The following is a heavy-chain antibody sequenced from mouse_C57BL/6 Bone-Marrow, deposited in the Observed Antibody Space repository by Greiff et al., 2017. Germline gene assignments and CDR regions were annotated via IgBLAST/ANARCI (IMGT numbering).Heavy chain of an antibody. Sequence: VQLQQSGAELVRPGASVTLSCKASGYTFTDYEMHWVKPTPVHGLEWIGAIDPETGGTAYNQKFKGKAILTADKSSSTAYMELRSLTSEDSAVYYCTTYGSSPWYFDVWGTGTTVTVSS. CDR2: IDPETGGT. V-gene: IGHV1-15*01. CDR3: TTYGSSPWYFDV. J-gene: IGHJ1*03. D-gene: IGHD1-1*01. CDR1: GYTFTDYE.